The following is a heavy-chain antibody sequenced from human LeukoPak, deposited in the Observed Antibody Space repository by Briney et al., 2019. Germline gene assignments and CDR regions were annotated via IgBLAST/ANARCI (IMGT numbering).Heavy chain of an antibody. CDR1: GFTFSSYS. V-gene: IGHV3-21*01. CDR3: AREYYYDSSGYYFSH. J-gene: IGHJ4*02. CDR2: ISSSSYI. Sequence: GGSLRLSCAASGFTFSSYSMNWVRQAPGKGLEWVSSISSSSYIYYADSVKGRFTISRDNAKNSLYLQMNSLRAEDTAVYYCAREYYYDSSGYYFSHWGQGTLVTVSS. D-gene: IGHD3-22*01.